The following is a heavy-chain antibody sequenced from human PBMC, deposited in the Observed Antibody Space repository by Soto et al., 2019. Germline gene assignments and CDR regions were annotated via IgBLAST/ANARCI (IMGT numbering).Heavy chain of an antibody. Sequence: GGSLRLSWADSVFTVGSYAMSWVRQAPGKGLEWVSAISGSGGSTYYADSVKGRFTISRDNSKNTLYLQMNSLRAEDTAVYYCAKLISGWPLDAFDVWGQGTMVTVSS. CDR2: ISGSGGST. CDR3: AKLISGWPLDAFDV. J-gene: IGHJ3*01. D-gene: IGHD6-19*01. V-gene: IGHV3-23*01. CDR1: VFTVGSYA.